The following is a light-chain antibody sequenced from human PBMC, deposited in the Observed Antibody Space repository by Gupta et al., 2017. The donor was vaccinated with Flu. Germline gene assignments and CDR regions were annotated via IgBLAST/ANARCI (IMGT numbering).Light chain of an antibody. Sequence: DIQMTQSPPSLSASVGDRVIITCRASLDISNYLNWYQQKPGKAPKLLIYDASNLETGVPSRFSGSRSGTEFTFTINSLQPEAIATYYCQQYDNLRLTFGGGTKVKIK. CDR2: DAS. V-gene: IGKV1-33*01. J-gene: IGKJ4*01. CDR1: LDISNY. CDR3: QQYDNLRLT.